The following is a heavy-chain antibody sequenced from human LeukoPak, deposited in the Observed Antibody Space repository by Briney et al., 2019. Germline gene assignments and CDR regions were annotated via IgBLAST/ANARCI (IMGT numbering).Heavy chain of an antibody. CDR1: GRLINNPY. V-gene: IGHV4-59*08. Sequence: PSHTLSLTCTVSGRLINNPYWSWVPQPPGKALEWIGYTPYSGSTNYNPSLKSRVNMSVDTYTDRFSVRLISVTGADTAVYYCARTVSGDYYGMDVWGQGTTVSVSS. CDR2: TPYSGST. D-gene: IGHD1-26*01. J-gene: IGHJ6*02. CDR3: ARTVSGDYYGMDV.